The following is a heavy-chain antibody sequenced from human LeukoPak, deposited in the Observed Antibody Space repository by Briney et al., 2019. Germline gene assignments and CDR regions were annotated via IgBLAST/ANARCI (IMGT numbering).Heavy chain of an antibody. CDR3: ARDYGNNWFDP. Sequence: SETLSLTCTVSGGSISSYYWSWIRQHPGKGLEWIGYIYYSGDAYYNPSLRSRVSISVDTSKNQFSLKLSSVTAADTAMYYCARDYGNNWFDPWGQGTLVTVSA. J-gene: IGHJ5*02. CDR1: GGSISSYY. CDR2: IYYSGDA. D-gene: IGHD4-17*01. V-gene: IGHV4-59*06.